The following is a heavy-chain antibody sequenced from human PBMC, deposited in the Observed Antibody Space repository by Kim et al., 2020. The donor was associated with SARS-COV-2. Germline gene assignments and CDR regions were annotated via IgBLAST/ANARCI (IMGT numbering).Heavy chain of an antibody. CDR2: ISYDGSNK. CDR3: ARSGSGSYFGAFEI. D-gene: IGHD3-10*01. J-gene: IGHJ3*02. Sequence: GGSLRLSCAASGFTFSSYAMHWVRQAPGKGLEWVAVISYDGSNKYYADSVKGRFTISRDNSKNTLYLQMNSLRAEDTAVYYCARSGSGSYFGAFEIWGQGTMVSASS. V-gene: IGHV3-30-3*01. CDR1: GFTFSSYA.